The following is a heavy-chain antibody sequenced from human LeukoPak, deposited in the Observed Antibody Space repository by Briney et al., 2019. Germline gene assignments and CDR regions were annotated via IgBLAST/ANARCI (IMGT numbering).Heavy chain of an antibody. J-gene: IGHJ3*02. V-gene: IGHV3-7*01. Sequence: GGALRLSCAASGFTFSSYWMSWGRQAPGKGLEWGANIKQDGSEKYYVDSVKGRFTISRDNAKNSLYLQMNSLRAEDTAVYYCARVMELYYDSSGYYYDAFDIWGQGTMVTVSS. D-gene: IGHD3-22*01. CDR1: GFTFSSYW. CDR2: IKQDGSEK. CDR3: ARVMELYYDSSGYYYDAFDI.